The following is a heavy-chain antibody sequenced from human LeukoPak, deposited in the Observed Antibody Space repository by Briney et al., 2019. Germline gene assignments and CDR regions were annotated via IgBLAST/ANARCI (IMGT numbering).Heavy chain of an antibody. CDR3: ARGSTDQLLFRYYSYMDV. V-gene: IGHV4-34*01. Sequence: SETLSLTCAVYGGSFSGYYWSWIRQPPGKGLEWIGEINHSGSTNYNPSLKSRVTISVDTSKNQFSLKLSSVTAADTAVYYCARGSTDQLLFRYYSYMDVWGKGTTVTVSS. CDR1: GGSFSGYY. CDR2: INHSGST. D-gene: IGHD2-2*01. J-gene: IGHJ6*03.